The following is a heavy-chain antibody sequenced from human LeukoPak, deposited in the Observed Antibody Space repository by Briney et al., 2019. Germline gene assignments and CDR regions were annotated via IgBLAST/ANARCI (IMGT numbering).Heavy chain of an antibody. D-gene: IGHD3-10*01. Sequence: SVKVSCKASGGTFSSYAISWVRQAPGQGLEWMGGIIPIFGTANYAQKFQGRVTITADESTSTAYMELSSLRSEDTAVYYCARGGGDVTEDAFDIWGQGTMVTVSS. CDR2: IIPIFGTA. CDR3: ARGGGDVTEDAFDI. V-gene: IGHV1-69*01. J-gene: IGHJ3*02. CDR1: GGTFSSYA.